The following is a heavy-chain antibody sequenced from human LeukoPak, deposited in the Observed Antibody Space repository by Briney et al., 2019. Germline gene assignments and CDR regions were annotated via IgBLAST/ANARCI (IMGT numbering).Heavy chain of an antibody. CDR3: AKDIIMIVVAPGGFDY. Sequence: GGSLRLSCAASGFTFSSYAMSWVRQAPGKGLEWVSAISGSGGSTYYADSVKGRFTISRDNSKNTLYLQMNSLRAEDTAVYYCAKDIIMIVVAPGGFDYWGQGTLVTVSS. J-gene: IGHJ4*02. V-gene: IGHV3-23*01. CDR2: ISGSGGST. CDR1: GFTFSSYA. D-gene: IGHD3-22*01.